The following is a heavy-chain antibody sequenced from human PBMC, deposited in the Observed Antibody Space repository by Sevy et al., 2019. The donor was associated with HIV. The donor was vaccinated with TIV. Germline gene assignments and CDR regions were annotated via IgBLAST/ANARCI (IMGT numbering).Heavy chain of an antibody. CDR2: ISSSGSTI. J-gene: IGHJ6*02. CDR3: ARGVGYCSGGSCYRAGGGYYGMDV. V-gene: IGHV3-11*01. D-gene: IGHD2-15*01. Sequence: GGSLRLSCAASGFTFSDYYMSWIRQAPGKGLEWVSYISSSGSTIYYADSVKGRFTISRDNAKNSLYLQMNSLRAEDTDVYYGARGVGYCSGGSCYRAGGGYYGMDVWGQGTTVTVSS. CDR1: GFTFSDYY.